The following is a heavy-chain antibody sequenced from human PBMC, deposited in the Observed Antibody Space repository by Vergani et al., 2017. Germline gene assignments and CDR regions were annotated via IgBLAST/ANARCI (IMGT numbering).Heavy chain of an antibody. CDR1: GYTFTSYY. CDR3: ATNLSPNDYGDYVRSGYWFDP. V-gene: IGHV1-46*01. D-gene: IGHD4-17*01. CDR2: INPSGGST. J-gene: IGHJ5*02. Sequence: QVQLVQSGAEVKKPGASVKVSCKASGYTFTSYYMHWVRQAPGQGLEWMGIINPSGGSTSYAQKFQGRVTMTRDTSTSTAYMELSSLRSEDTAVYYCATNLSPNDYGDYVRSGYWFDPWGQGTLVTVSS.